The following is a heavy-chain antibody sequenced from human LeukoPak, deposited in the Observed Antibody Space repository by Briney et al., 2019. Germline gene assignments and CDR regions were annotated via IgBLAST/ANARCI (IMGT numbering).Heavy chain of an antibody. D-gene: IGHD4-17*01. V-gene: IGHV3-30*02. CDR1: GFTFRAYA. CDR3: AKGDYGDYDEPHYYFYYMEV. CDR2: IRFDGTKR. J-gene: IGHJ6*03. Sequence: GGSLRLSCAASGFTFRAYAMHWVRQAPGKGLEWVAFIRFDGTKRYYRNSVRGRFTISRDTSKNMMYLQMNSLRAEDTAVYYCAKGDYGDYDEPHYYFYYMEVWGKGTTVTVSS.